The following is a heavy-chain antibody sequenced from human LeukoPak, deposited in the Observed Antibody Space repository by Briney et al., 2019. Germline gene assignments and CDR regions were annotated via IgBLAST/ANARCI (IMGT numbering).Heavy chain of an antibody. J-gene: IGHJ4*02. CDR3: ARGRGDSGGFHSGNFDY. Sequence: SQTLSLTCAISGDSVSSNTVTWNWLRQSPSRGLEWLGRTYYRSKSSSDYAVSVKSRITINPDTSKNQFSLQLNSVTPEDAAVYYCARGRGDSGGFHSGNFDYWGQGTLVTVSS. CDR1: GDSVSSNTVT. CDR2: TYYRSKSSS. V-gene: IGHV6-1*01. D-gene: IGHD3-22*01.